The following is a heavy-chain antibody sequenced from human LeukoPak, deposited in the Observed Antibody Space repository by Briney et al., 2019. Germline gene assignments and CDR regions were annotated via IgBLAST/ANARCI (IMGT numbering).Heavy chain of an antibody. V-gene: IGHV1-18*01. Sequence: ASVKVSCKASGYPFNNYGISWVRQAPGQGLEWMGWVTSYNGDTNYAQKFQGRVTMSADTSTSTAYMELRSLRFDDTAIYYCAKDWHILTGRNCFDPWGQGTLVTVSS. CDR2: VTSYNGDT. D-gene: IGHD3-9*01. CDR3: AKDWHILTGRNCFDP. J-gene: IGHJ5*02. CDR1: GYPFNNYG.